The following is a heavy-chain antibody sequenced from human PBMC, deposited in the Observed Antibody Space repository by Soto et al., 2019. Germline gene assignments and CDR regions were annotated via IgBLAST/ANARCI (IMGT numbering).Heavy chain of an antibody. D-gene: IGHD2-2*01. V-gene: IGHV4-34*01. J-gene: IGHJ6*02. Sequence: SETLSLTCAVYGGSFSGYYWSWIRQPPGKGLEWIGEINHSGSTNYNPSLKSRVTISVDTSKNQFSLKLSSVTAADTAVYYCARGKGCSSTSCYYYYGMDVWGQGTTVTVSS. CDR1: GGSFSGYY. CDR2: INHSGST. CDR3: ARGKGCSSTSCYYYYGMDV.